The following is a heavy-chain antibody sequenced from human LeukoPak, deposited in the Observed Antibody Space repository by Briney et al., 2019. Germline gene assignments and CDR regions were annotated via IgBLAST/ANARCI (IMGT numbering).Heavy chain of an antibody. J-gene: IGHJ4*02. CDR1: GFTFSRYS. CDR3: ASSLSSGWGPVDDY. V-gene: IGHV3-48*04. D-gene: IGHD6-19*01. CDR2: INPGGSNR. Sequence: GGSLRLSCAASGFTFSRYSMNWVRQAPGKGLEWVSYINPGGSNRFYAGSVRGRFATYRDDAKKSVYLQMNSLRAEDTAVYYCASSLSSGWGPVDDYWGQGIMVTVSS.